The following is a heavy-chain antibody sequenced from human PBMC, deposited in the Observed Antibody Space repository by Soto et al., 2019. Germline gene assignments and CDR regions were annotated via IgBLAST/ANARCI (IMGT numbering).Heavy chain of an antibody. CDR1: GYTFTSYA. V-gene: IGHV1-69*13. J-gene: IGHJ6*02. Sequence: GASVKVSCKASGYTFTSYAMRWVRQAPGQRLEWMGGINAIFGTANYAQKFQGRVTITADESTSTAYMELSSLRSEDTAVYYCARDGLVYSSSSGKRVDYYGMDVWGQGTTVTVSS. CDR3: ARDGLVYSSSSGKRVDYYGMDV. D-gene: IGHD6-6*01. CDR2: INAIFGTA.